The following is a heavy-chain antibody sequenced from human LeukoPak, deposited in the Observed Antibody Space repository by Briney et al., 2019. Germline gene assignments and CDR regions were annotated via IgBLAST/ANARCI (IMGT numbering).Heavy chain of an antibody. J-gene: IGHJ4*02. D-gene: IGHD6-19*01. CDR2: ISSNGVST. Sequence: GGSLRVSCAASGFTFSSYAMHWVRQAPGKGLEYVSAISSNGVSTFYANSVKGRFTISRDNSKNTLFLQMGSLRAEDMGVYYCARRAPGYSSGWLDYWGQGTLVTVSS. CDR3: ARRAPGYSSGWLDY. CDR1: GFTFSSYA. V-gene: IGHV3-64*01.